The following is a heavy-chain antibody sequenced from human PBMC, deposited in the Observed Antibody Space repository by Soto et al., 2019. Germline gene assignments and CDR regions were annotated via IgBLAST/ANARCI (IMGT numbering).Heavy chain of an antibody. J-gene: IGHJ4*02. Sequence: SETLSLTCTVSGGSISSYYWSWIRQPPGKGLEWIGYIYYSGSTNYNPSLKSRVTISVDTSKNQFSLKLSSVTAADTAVYYCARDTSDYYGSGSYFDYWGQGTLVTVSS. CDR3: ARDTSDYYGSGSYFDY. CDR1: GGSISSYY. V-gene: IGHV4-59*01. CDR2: IYYSGST. D-gene: IGHD3-10*01.